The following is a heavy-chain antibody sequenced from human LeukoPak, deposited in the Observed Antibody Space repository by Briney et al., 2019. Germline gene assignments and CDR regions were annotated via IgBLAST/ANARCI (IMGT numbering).Heavy chain of an antibody. CDR2: IKQDGSEK. V-gene: IGHV3-7*05. CDR1: GFTFSRYW. J-gene: IGHJ3*01. Sequence: PGGSLRLSCAASGFTFSRYWMSWVRQAPGKGLEWVANIKQDGSEKYYVDSVKGRFTISRDNAKNSLYLQMNSLRAEDTAVYYCVRGFDGYFGFDLWGQGTMVTVSS. CDR3: VRGFDGYFGFDL. D-gene: IGHD5-24*01.